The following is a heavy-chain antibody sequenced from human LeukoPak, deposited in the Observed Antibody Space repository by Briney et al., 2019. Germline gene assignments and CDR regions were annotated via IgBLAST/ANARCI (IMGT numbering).Heavy chain of an antibody. J-gene: IGHJ5*02. CDR2: IYYSGST. V-gene: IGHV4-59*01. Sequence: SGTLSLTCTVSGGSISSYYWSWIRQPPGKGLEWIGYIYYSGSTNYNPSLKSRVTISVDTSKNQFSLKLSSVTAADTAVYYCARDVRYSSSRHWFDPWGQGTLATVSS. CDR1: GGSISSYY. CDR3: ARDVRYSSSRHWFDP. D-gene: IGHD6-13*01.